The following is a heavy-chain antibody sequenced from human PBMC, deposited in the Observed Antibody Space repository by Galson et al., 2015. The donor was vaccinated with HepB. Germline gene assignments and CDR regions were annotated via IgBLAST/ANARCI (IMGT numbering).Heavy chain of an antibody. J-gene: IGHJ6*02. Sequence: SLRLSCAASGFTFSSYSMDWVRQAPGKGLEWVANIKQDGSEKYYVDSVKGRFTISRDNAKNSLYLQMNSLRAEDTAVYYCAREQATSGGYGMDVWGQGTTVTVSS. CDR2: IKQDGSEK. CDR3: AREQATSGGYGMDV. V-gene: IGHV3-7*03. D-gene: IGHD5-24*01. CDR1: GFTFSSYS.